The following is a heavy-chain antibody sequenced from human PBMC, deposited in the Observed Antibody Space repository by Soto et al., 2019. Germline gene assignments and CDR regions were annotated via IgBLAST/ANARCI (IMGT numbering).Heavy chain of an antibody. CDR3: ARVGRTYYYDSSGYFPDY. D-gene: IGHD3-22*01. V-gene: IGHV4-30-4*01. CDR1: GGSISSGDYY. Sequence: PSETLSLTCTVSGGSISSGDYYWSWIRQPPGKGLEWIGYIYYSGSTYYNPSLKSRVTISVDTSKNQFSLKLSSVTAADTAVYYCARVGRTYYYDSSGYFPDYWGQGTLVTVPQ. J-gene: IGHJ4*02. CDR2: IYYSGST.